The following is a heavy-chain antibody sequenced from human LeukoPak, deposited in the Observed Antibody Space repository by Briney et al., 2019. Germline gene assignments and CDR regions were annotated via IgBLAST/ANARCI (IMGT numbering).Heavy chain of an antibody. J-gene: IGHJ4*02. CDR1: GFTFSSYS. Sequence: GGSLRLSCAASGFTFSSYSMNWVRQAPGKGLEWVLSISSSSSYIYYADSVKGRFTISRDNAKNSLYLQMNSLRAEDTAVYYCARVDSPIAAADYWGQGTLVTVSS. D-gene: IGHD6-13*01. V-gene: IGHV3-21*01. CDR3: ARVDSPIAAADY. CDR2: ISSSSSYI.